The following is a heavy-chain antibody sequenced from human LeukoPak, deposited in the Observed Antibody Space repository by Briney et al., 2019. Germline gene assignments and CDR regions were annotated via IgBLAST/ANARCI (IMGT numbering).Heavy chain of an antibody. CDR3: ARSGRLGYCSGGSCFRWDY. CDR2: IYPDDSDT. J-gene: IGHJ4*02. Sequence: GESLKISCKVSGYSFTNYWIGWARQMPGKGLEWMGIIYPDDSDTKYSPSFQGQVTISADKSISTAYLQWGSLKASDTAMYYCARSGRLGYCSGGSCFRWDYWGQGTLVTVSS. CDR1: GYSFTNYW. V-gene: IGHV5-51*01. D-gene: IGHD2-15*01.